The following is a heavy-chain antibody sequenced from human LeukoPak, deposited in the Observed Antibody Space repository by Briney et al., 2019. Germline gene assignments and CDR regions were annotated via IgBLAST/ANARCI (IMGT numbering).Heavy chain of an antibody. CDR1: GFTFSSYA. V-gene: IGHV3-23*01. CDR2: ISGSGGST. D-gene: IGHD6-13*01. Sequence: PGGSLRLSCAASGFTFSSYAMSWVRQAPGKGLEWVSAISGSGGSTYYADSVKGRFTISRDNAKNSLYLQMNSLRAEDTALYHCARDLTAGHDAFDIWGQGTMVTVSS. J-gene: IGHJ3*02. CDR3: ARDLTAGHDAFDI.